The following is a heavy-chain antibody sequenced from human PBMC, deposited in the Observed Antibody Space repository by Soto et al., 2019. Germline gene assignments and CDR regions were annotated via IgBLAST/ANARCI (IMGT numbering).Heavy chain of an antibody. CDR1: GGSIRSYY. CDR3: ARALFGRSTWFDP. CDR2: IYYSEST. V-gene: IGHV4-59*01. D-gene: IGHD3-16*01. J-gene: IGHJ5*02. Sequence: SETLSLTCTVSGGSIRSYYWSWIRQPPGKGLEWIGYIYYSESTNYNPSLKSRVTISVDTSKNQFSLKLSSVTAADTAVYYCARALFGRSTWFDPWGQGTLVTVSS.